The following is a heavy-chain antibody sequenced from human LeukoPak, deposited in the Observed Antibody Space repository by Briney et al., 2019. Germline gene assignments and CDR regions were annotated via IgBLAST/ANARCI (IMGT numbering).Heavy chain of an antibody. V-gene: IGHV3-53*01. CDR2: ISNEGRT. Sequence: PGGSLRLSCAASGFSVSTYYMTWVRQAPGNGLESVSVISNEGRTYYADSVKGRFTISRDDSKNMFFLQMSNLKAEDTAVYYCAADKTTSGWYELDYWGQGTLVTVSS. CDR3: AADKTTSGWYELDY. J-gene: IGHJ4*02. D-gene: IGHD6-19*01. CDR1: GFSVSTYY.